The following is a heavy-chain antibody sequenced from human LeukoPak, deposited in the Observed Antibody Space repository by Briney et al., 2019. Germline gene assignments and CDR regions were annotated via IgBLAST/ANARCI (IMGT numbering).Heavy chain of an antibody. J-gene: IGHJ5*02. V-gene: IGHV3-74*01. CDR2: INSDARST. D-gene: IGHD6-19*01. CDR1: GFTFSNYW. CDR3: ARGADTGYSSDS. Sequence: GGSLRLSCAASGFTFSNYWMHWVRQAPGKGLVWVSRINSDARSTSYADSVNGRFTISRDNAKNTLYLQMNSLRAEDTAVYYCARGADTGYSSDSWGQGTLVTVSS.